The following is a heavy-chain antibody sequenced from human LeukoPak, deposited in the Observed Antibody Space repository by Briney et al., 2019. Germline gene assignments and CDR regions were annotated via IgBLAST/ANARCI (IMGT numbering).Heavy chain of an antibody. CDR2: MYFGERT. CDR3: ARIPGDRPDD. D-gene: IGHD7-27*01. Sequence: SETLSLTCAVSGASMTSYYWTWIRQPPGKGLEWVGYMYFGERTNYNPSLKSRATISIDTSKRQFSLNLKSVTAADTAVYYCARIPGDRPDDWGQGTLVTVS. J-gene: IGHJ4*02. V-gene: IGHV4-59*01. CDR1: GASMTSYY.